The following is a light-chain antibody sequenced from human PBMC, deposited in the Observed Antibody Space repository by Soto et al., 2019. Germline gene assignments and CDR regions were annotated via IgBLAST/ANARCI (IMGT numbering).Light chain of an antibody. Sequence: DIQMTQSPSTLSASVGDRVTITCRASQSISSWLAWYQQKPGKAPKLLIYDASSLESGVPSRFSGSGSGTEFTLTISRLQPDDFATYYCQQYNSLWTLGQGTKVDIK. CDR3: QQYNSLWT. J-gene: IGKJ1*01. V-gene: IGKV1-5*01. CDR1: QSISSW. CDR2: DAS.